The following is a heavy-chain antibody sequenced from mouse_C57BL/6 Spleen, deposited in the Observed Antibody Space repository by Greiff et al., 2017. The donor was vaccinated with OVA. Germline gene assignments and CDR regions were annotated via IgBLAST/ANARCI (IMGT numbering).Heavy chain of an antibody. Sequence: EVQRVESGGGLVKPGGSLKLSCAASGFTFSSYAMSWVRQTPEKRLEWVATISDGGSYTYYPDNVKGRFTISRANAKNILYLQMSHLKSEDTAMYYCARDGHEDVDYWGQGTTLTVSS. V-gene: IGHV5-4*01. J-gene: IGHJ2*01. CDR2: ISDGGSYT. CDR3: ARDGHEDVDY. CDR1: GFTFSSYA.